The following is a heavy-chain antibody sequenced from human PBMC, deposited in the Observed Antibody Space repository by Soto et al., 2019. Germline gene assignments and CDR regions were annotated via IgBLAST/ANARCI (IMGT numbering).Heavy chain of an antibody. CDR3: ARDLGSGNNYYGMDV. D-gene: IGHD3-10*01. V-gene: IGHV3-30-3*01. J-gene: IGHJ6*02. CDR2: ISYDGSNK. CDR1: GFTFSSYA. Sequence: GGSLRLSCAASGFTFSSYAMHWVRQAPGKGLEWVAVISYDGSNKYYADSVKGRFTISRDNSKNTLYLQMNSLRAEDTAVYYCARDLGSGNNYYGMDVWGQGTTVTVSS.